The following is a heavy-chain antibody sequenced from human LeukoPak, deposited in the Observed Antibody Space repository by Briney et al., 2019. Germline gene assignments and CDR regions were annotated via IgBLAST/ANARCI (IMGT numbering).Heavy chain of an antibody. J-gene: IGHJ4*02. CDR3: ARSSRTEYYDSSGYQLDY. CDR1: GFTFSSYA. V-gene: IGHV3-23*01. CDR2: ISGSGGNT. Sequence: PGGSLRLSCAASGFTFSSYAMTWVRQAPGKGLEWVSGISGSGGNTYYTDSVRGRLSISRDNSKNTLYLQVNSLRVEDTAVYYCARSSRTEYYDSSGYQLDYWGQGTLVTVSS. D-gene: IGHD3-22*01.